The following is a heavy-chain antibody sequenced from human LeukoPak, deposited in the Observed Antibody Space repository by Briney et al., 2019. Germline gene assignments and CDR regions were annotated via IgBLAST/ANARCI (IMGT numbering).Heavy chain of an antibody. CDR1: GGSISSSSYY. V-gene: IGHV4-39*07. J-gene: IGHJ4*02. D-gene: IGHD4-17*01. Sequence: SETLSLTCTVSGGSISSSSYYWGWIRQPPGKGLEWIGNIYYSGSTYYNRSLKSRVTISVDTSKNQFSLKLSSVTAADTAVYYCAREDGDLWYFDYWGQGTLVTVSS. CDR3: AREDGDLWYFDY. CDR2: IYYSGST.